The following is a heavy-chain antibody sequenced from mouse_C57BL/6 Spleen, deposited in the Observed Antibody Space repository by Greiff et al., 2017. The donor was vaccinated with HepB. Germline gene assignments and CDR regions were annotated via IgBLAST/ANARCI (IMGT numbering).Heavy chain of an antibody. J-gene: IGHJ4*01. CDR2: ISSGSSTI. CDR3: AGFFYYAMDY. CDR1: GFTFSDYG. V-gene: IGHV5-17*01. Sequence: EVKLVESGGGLVKPGGSLKLSCAASGFTFSDYGMHWVRQAPEKGLEWVAYISSGSSTIYYADTVKGRFTISRDNAKNTLFLQMTSLRSEDTAMYYCAGFFYYAMDYWGQGTSVTVSS.